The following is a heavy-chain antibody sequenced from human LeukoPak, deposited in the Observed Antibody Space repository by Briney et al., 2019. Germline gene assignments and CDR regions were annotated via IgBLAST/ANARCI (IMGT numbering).Heavy chain of an antibody. CDR1: GGSISSYY. J-gene: IGHJ4*02. CDR3: ARGDHFDWLPYFDY. V-gene: IGHV4-59*01. Sequence: SETLSLTCTVSGGSISSYYWSWIRQPPGKGLEWIGYIYYSGSTNYNPSLKSRVTISVDTSKNQFSLKLSSVTAADTAVYYCARGDHFDWLPYFDYWGQGTLVTVSP. D-gene: IGHD3-9*01. CDR2: IYYSGST.